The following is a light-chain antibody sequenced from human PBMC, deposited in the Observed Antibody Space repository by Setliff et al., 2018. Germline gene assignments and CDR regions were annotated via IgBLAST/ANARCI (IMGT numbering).Light chain of an antibody. CDR3: CSYAGGSTYV. Sequence: QSVLTQPASVSGSPGQSITISCTGTSSDVGVHNYVSWYQQHSAKAPKLMIYDVSKRSSGASDRFSGSKSGNTASLTISGLQAEDEADYYCCSYAGGSTYVFGTGTKVTVL. V-gene: IGLV2-23*02. CDR2: DVS. J-gene: IGLJ1*01. CDR1: SSDVGVHNY.